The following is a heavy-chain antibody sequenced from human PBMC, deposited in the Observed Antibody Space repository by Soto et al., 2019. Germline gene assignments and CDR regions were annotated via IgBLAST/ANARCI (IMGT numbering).Heavy chain of an antibody. J-gene: IGHJ4*02. CDR1: GFTFISYA. Sequence: GSLSLSCAAPGFTFISYALNWVRQAPGKGLQWVSTISGSGVSTYYADSVKGRFTISRDNSKNTLYLQMNSLRAEDTAVYYCAKMTEKGYFDYWGQGTLGSVSS. CDR3: AKMTEKGYFDY. CDR2: ISGSGVST. V-gene: IGHV3-23*01.